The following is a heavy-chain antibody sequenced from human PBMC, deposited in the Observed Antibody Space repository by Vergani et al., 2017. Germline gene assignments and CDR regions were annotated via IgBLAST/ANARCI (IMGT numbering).Heavy chain of an antibody. CDR3: ARGGADDIVVVPAAWDYYYYYMDV. J-gene: IGHJ6*03. V-gene: IGHV3-21*01. Sequence: EVQLVESGGGLVKPGGSLRLSCAASGFPFSSYSLNWVRQAPGKGLEWVSSISSSSSYIYYADSVKGRFTLSRDNAKNSLYLEMNSLRAEDTAVYYCARGGADDIVVVPAAWDYYYYYMDVWGKGTTVTVSS. CDR1: GFPFSSYS. CDR2: ISSSSSYI. D-gene: IGHD2-2*01.